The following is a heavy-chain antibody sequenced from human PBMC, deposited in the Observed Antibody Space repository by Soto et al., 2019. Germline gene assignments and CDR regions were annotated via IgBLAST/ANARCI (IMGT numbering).Heavy chain of an antibody. CDR2: VSVPSGGT. Sequence: GASVKVSCKASGYSFSSFGISWVRQAPGQGLAWVGWVSVPSGGTSYAQNFQGRVTVTTDTSTSTAYMAVGRLRSDDTAAYYWARRCRSSGSCYLEYWGEGTRVTVSS. CDR1: GYSFSSFG. D-gene: IGHD2-15*01. V-gene: IGHV1-18*01. CDR3: ARRCRSSGSCYLEY. J-gene: IGHJ4*02.